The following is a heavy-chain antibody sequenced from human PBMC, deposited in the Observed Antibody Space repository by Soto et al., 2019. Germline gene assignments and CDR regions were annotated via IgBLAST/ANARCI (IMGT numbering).Heavy chain of an antibody. D-gene: IGHD2-2*01. CDR3: ATLFWGIVPAAINYFDY. CDR1: GYTFTSYD. Sequence: ASVKGSCKASGYTFTSYDINWVRQAPGKGLEWMGGFDPEDGETIYAQKFQGRVTMTEDTSTDTAYMELSSLRSEDTAVYYCATLFWGIVPAAINYFDYWGQGTLVTVSS. CDR2: FDPEDGET. V-gene: IGHV1-24*01. J-gene: IGHJ4*02.